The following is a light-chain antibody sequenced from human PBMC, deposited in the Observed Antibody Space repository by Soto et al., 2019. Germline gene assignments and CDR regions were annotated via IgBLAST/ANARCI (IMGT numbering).Light chain of an antibody. V-gene: IGLV1-40*01. J-gene: IGLJ2*01. Sequence: QSVLTQPPSVSGAPGQRVTISCTGSSSNIGAGYDVHWYQQLPGTAPKLLIYANINRPSGVPDRFSGSKSGTSASLAIAGLQAEDEADYYCQSYDSSLSRSVFGGGTQLTVL. CDR3: QSYDSSLSRSV. CDR1: SSNIGAGYD. CDR2: ANI.